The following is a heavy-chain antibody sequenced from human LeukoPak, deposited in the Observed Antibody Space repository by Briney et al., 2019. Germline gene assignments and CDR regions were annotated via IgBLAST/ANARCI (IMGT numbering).Heavy chain of an antibody. J-gene: IGHJ4*02. CDR3: ARVSRRHTLDY. CDR1: NGSISTYY. Sequence: SETLSLTCIVSNGSISTYYWSWIRQPPGKGLEWIGYIDYSGSTNYNPSLKSRVTMSLDTSKNHFSLRLSSVTAADSAVYYCARVSRRHTLDYWGPGIPVTVSS. V-gene: IGHV4-59*01. CDR2: IDYSGST.